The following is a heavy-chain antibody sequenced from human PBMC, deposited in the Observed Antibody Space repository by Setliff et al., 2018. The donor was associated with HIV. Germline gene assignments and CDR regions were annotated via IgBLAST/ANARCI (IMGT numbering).Heavy chain of an antibody. CDR3: ASAGAWQRNALDI. J-gene: IGHJ3*02. D-gene: IGHD5-12*01. Sequence: ASVKVSCKPSGYSFTNHYMHWVRQAPGQGLEWMGVINPTGGSTRKTQKFQGRVAMTRDTSTSTVYMELRSLRSEDTAVYYCASAGAWQRNALDIWGQGTMVTVSS. CDR2: INPTGGST. V-gene: IGHV1-46*01. CDR1: GYSFTNHY.